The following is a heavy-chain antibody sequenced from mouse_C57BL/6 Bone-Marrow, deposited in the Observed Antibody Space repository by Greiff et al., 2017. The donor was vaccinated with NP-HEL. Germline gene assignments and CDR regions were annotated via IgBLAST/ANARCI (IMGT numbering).Heavy chain of an antibody. CDR1: GYTFTSYT. J-gene: IGHJ4*01. CDR3: ARLSYDYFYYAMDY. Sequence: QVHVKQSGAELARPGASVKMSCKASGYTFTSYTMHWVKQRPGQGLEWIGYINPSSGYTKYNQKFKDKATLTADKSSSTAYMQLSSLTSEDSAVYYCARLSYDYFYYAMDYWGQGTSVTVSS. V-gene: IGHV1-4*01. D-gene: IGHD2-4*01. CDR2: INPSSGYT.